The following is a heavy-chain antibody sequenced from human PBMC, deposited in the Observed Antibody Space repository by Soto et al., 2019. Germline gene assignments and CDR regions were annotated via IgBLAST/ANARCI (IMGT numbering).Heavy chain of an antibody. CDR2: IWNDGNGY. Sequence: QVQLVESGGGVVQPGRSLRLSCAASGFNFNNYGMHWVRQAPGKGLEWVAVIWNDGNGYYYANSVKGRFTISRDNSKNTLFLQMSSVRADDTAVYYCARRKITPPTRGAASARGGMDVWGQGTTFTVSS. D-gene: IGHD6-13*01. CDR1: GFNFNNYG. J-gene: IGHJ6*02. CDR3: ARRKITPPTRGAASARGGMDV. V-gene: IGHV3-33*01.